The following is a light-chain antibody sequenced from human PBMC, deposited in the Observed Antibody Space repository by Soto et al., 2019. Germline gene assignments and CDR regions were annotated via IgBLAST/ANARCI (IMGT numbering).Light chain of an antibody. J-gene: IGKJ1*01. CDR2: GAS. CDR3: QQYHLRT. V-gene: IGKV3-20*01. CDR1: QSVRSN. Sequence: EIVMTQSPATLSVSPGERATLSCRASQSVRSNLAWYQQKPGQAPRLLIHGASNRATGIPDRFSGSGSGTDFTLTISRLEPEDFAVYYCQQYHLRTFGQGTKVDIK.